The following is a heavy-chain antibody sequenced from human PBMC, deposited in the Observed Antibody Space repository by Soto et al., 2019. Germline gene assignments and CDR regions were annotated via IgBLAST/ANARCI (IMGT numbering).Heavy chain of an antibody. Sequence: QVQLVESGGGVVQPGRSLRLSCAASGFTFSSYGMHWVRQAPGKGLEWVAVISYDGSNKYYADSVKGRFTISRDNSKNTLYLQMNSLRAEDTAVYYCAKDGSPPDYYDSSGYYYDFDYWGQGTLVTVSS. D-gene: IGHD3-22*01. CDR1: GFTFSSYG. CDR3: AKDGSPPDYYDSSGYYYDFDY. CDR2: ISYDGSNK. V-gene: IGHV3-30*18. J-gene: IGHJ4*02.